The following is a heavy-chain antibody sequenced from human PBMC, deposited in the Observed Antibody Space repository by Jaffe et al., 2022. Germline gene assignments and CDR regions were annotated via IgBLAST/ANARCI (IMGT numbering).Heavy chain of an antibody. CDR1: GYSISSDYY. D-gene: IGHD2-8*02. CDR3: ARQIRGVTGSLFYFDY. J-gene: IGHJ4*02. Sequence: QVQLQESGPGLVKPSETLSLTCAVSGYSISSDYYWGWIRQPPGKGLEWIGTIYHTGNTYYNSSLKNRVTISLDTSKNQFSLNVNSVIAADTAVYFCARQIRGVTGSLFYFDYWGQGTLVTVSS. CDR2: IYHTGNT. V-gene: IGHV4-38-2*01.